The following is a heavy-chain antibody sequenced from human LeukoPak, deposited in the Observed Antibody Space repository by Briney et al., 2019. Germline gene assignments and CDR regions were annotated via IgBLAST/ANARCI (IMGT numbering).Heavy chain of an antibody. CDR2: MNPNSGGT. CDR1: GYTFTDYY. D-gene: IGHD5-12*01. J-gene: IGHJ4*02. Sequence: ASVKVSCKASGYTFTDYYIHWVRQVPGVGLEWMGWMNPNSGGTNYAQKFQGRVTMTRDTSISTAYMELSTLRSDDTAVYYCARGLLVSGYGLFDYWGQGTLVTVSS. CDR3: ARGLLVSGYGLFDY. V-gene: IGHV1-2*02.